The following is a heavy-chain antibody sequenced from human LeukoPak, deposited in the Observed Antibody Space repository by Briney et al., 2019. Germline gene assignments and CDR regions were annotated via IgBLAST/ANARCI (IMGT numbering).Heavy chain of an antibody. CDR3: AKDEIDIVVVVAATIGGAFDY. D-gene: IGHD2-15*01. V-gene: IGHV3-23*01. J-gene: IGHJ4*02. CDR2: ISGSGGTT. Sequence: GGSLRLSCAASRFTFSSYGMSWVRQAPGKGLEWVSGISGSGGTTYYADSVKGRFTIYRDNSKNTLYLQMNSLRAEDTAVYYCAKDEIDIVVVVAATIGGAFDYWGQGTLVTVSS. CDR1: RFTFSSYG.